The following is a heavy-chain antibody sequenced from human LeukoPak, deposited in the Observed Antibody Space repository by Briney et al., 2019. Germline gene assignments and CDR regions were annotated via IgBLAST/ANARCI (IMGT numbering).Heavy chain of an antibody. CDR3: ARLLDYYDSSGYYYHNWFDP. D-gene: IGHD3-22*01. J-gene: IGHJ5*02. Sequence: SETLSLTCTVSGGSISSSSYYWGWIRQPPGKGLDWIGSIYYSESTYYNPSLKSQVTISVRTPKNQFSLQLSSLTAADTAVYYCARLLDYYDSSGYYYHNWFDPWGQGTLVTVPS. CDR2: IYYSEST. V-gene: IGHV4-39*01. CDR1: GGSISSSSYY.